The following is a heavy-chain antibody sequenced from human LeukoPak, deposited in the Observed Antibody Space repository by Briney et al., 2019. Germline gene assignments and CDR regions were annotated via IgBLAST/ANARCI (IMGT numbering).Heavy chain of an antibody. V-gene: IGHV7-4-1*02. CDR1: GYTFTSYG. CDR2: INTDTGNP. D-gene: IGHD2-2*01. Sequence: ASVKVSCKASGYTFTSYGMNWVRQAPGQGLEWMGWINTDTGNPTYAQGSTGRFVFSLGTSVSTAYLQISSLKAEDTAVYYCARSDYCSSTNCIYFHYWGQGTLVTVSS. CDR3: ARSDYCSSTNCIYFHY. J-gene: IGHJ4*02.